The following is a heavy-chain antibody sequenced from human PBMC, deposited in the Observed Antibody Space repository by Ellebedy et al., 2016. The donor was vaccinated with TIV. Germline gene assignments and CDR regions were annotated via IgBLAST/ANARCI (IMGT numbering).Heavy chain of an antibody. Sequence: GGSLRLSXAASGFTFSSYGMHWVRQAPGKGLEWVAVIWYDGSRRSYADSVKGRFTISRDNSKNTLFVQMNSLTAEDTAVYYCAKPSDPNPGYSASWATDFDYWGQGTLVTVSS. CDR1: GFTFSSYG. J-gene: IGHJ4*02. CDR2: IWYDGSRR. D-gene: IGHD6-13*01. V-gene: IGHV3-30*02. CDR3: AKPSDPNPGYSASWATDFDY.